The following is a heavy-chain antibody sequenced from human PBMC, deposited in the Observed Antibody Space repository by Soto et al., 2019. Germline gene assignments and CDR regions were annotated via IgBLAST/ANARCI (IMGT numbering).Heavy chain of an antibody. CDR3: AKGDNYDYIWGSYVDY. V-gene: IGHV3-30*18. D-gene: IGHD3-16*01. CDR1: GFTFSSYG. CDR2: ISYDGSNK. J-gene: IGHJ4*02. Sequence: GGSLRLSCAASGFTFSSYGMHWVRQAPGKGLEWVAVISYDGSNKYYADSVKGRFTISRDNSKNTLYLQMNSLRAEDTAVYYCAKGDNYDYIWGSYVDYWGQGTLVTVSS.